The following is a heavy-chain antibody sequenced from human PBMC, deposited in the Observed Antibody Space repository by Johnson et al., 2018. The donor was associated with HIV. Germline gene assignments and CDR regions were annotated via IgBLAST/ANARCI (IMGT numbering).Heavy chain of an antibody. V-gene: IGHV3-30*04. J-gene: IGHJ3*02. CDR2: ISYDGSNK. Sequence: QVQLVESGGGVVQPGRSLRLSCAASGFTFSSYAMHWVRQAPGKGLEWVAVISYDGSNKYYADSVKGRFTISRDNSKNTLYLQMNSLRAEDTAVYYCARAGSSSSGPRAFDIWGQGTMVIVSS. CDR1: GFTFSSYA. D-gene: IGHD6-6*01. CDR3: ARAGSSSSGPRAFDI.